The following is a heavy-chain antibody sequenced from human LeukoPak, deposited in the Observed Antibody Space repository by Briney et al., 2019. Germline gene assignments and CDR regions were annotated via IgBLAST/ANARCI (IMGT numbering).Heavy chain of an antibody. D-gene: IGHD2-15*01. CDR1: GYTLTELS. J-gene: IGHJ3*02. CDR2: FDPEDGET. V-gene: IGHV1-24*01. CDR3: ATPYCSGGSCYRYAFDI. Sequence: ASVKVSCKVSGYTLTELSMHWVRQAPGKGLEWMGGFDPEDGETIYAQKFQGRGTMTEDTSTDTAYMELSSLRSEDTAVYYCATPYCSGGSCYRYAFDIWGQGTMVTVSS.